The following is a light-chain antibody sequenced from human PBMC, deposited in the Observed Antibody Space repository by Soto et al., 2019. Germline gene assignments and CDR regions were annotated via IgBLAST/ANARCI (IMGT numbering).Light chain of an antibody. Sequence: QSVLTQSPSASVTPGQRVTISCSGSRSNIGTYAVNWYQQLPGAAPTLLIFRNHQRPSGVPDLFSGSKSGTSASLAISGPQSEDEADYYCAAWDDSLRAVVFGGGTKLTVL. J-gene: IGLJ2*01. CDR1: RSNIGTYA. CDR2: RNH. CDR3: AAWDDSLRAVV. V-gene: IGLV1-44*01.